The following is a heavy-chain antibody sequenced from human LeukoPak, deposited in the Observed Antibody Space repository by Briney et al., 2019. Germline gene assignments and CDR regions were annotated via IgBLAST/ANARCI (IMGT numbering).Heavy chain of an antibody. Sequence: GASVKVSCKASGYTFTSYGISWVRQAPGQGLEWMGRINPNSGGTNYAQKFQGRVTMTRDTSISTAYMELSRLRSDDTAVYYCARDFKGSLNNWFDPWGQGTLVTVSS. CDR3: ARDFKGSLNNWFDP. J-gene: IGHJ5*02. CDR1: GYTFTSYG. V-gene: IGHV1-2*06. D-gene: IGHD1-26*01. CDR2: INPNSGGT.